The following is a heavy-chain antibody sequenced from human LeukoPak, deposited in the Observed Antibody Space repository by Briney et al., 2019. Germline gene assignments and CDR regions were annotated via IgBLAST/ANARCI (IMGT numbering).Heavy chain of an antibody. V-gene: IGHV3-43*02. CDR3: STWAFYHGLDV. CDR1: GFAFADYA. CDR2: IHADGGRT. Sequence: GGSLRLSCAASGFAFADYAMHWVRQIPGKGLECVAHIHADGGRTFYADSVKGRFTVSKDNGKNSLFLQMDSLTSDDTALYYCSTWAFYHGLDVWGQGATVIVSS. J-gene: IGHJ6*02. D-gene: IGHD2/OR15-2a*01.